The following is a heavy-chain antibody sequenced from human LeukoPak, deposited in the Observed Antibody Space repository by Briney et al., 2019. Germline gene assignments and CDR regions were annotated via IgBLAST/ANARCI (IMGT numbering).Heavy chain of an antibody. CDR3: ATMRLAKDYGDYDAFDI. V-gene: IGHV1-24*01. D-gene: IGHD4-17*01. CDR1: GYTLTELS. J-gene: IGHJ3*02. CDR2: FDPEDGET. Sequence: GASVKVSCKVSGYTLTELSMHWVRQAPGKGLEWMGGFDPEDGETIYAQKFQGRVTMTEDTSTDTAYMELSSLRSEDTAGYYCATMRLAKDYGDYDAFDIWGQGTMVTVSS.